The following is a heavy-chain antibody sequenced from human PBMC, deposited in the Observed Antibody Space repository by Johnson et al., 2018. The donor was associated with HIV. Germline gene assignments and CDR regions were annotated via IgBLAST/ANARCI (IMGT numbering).Heavy chain of an antibody. V-gene: IGHV3-48*04. CDR1: GFTFSSYA. CDR2: ISSSGSTI. Sequence: VQLVESGGGVVQPGRSLSLSCAASGFTFSSYAMYWVRQAPGKGLEWVSYISSSGSTIYYADFVKGRFTISRDNAKNSLYLQMNSLRAEDTAVYYCARKADAFDMWGQGTVVHVSS. CDR3: ARKADAFDM. J-gene: IGHJ3*02.